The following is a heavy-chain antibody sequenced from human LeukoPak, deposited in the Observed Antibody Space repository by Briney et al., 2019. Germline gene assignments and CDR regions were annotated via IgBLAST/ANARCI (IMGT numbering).Heavy chain of an antibody. Sequence: SETLSLTCTVSGGSISSYYWSWIRQPPGEGLEWIGFIYHSGSTNYNPSLKSRVTISVDTSTNQLSLKMKSVTAADTAVYYCARDPGYSYGLPFDYWGQGTLVTVSS. D-gene: IGHD5-18*01. CDR3: ARDPGYSYGLPFDY. CDR2: IYHSGST. V-gene: IGHV4-59*12. CDR1: GGSISSYY. J-gene: IGHJ4*02.